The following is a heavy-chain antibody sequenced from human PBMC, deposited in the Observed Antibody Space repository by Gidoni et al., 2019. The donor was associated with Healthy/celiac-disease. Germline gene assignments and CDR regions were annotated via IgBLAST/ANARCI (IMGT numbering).Heavy chain of an antibody. CDR1: GFTFSSYS. CDR3: AREGWELCPDY. CDR2: ISSSSYI. J-gene: IGHJ4*02. D-gene: IGHD1-26*01. Sequence: EVQLVESGGGLVQPGGSLILPCAASGFTFSSYSMNGVRQAPGKGLEGGSSISSSSYIYYADSVKGRFTISRDNAKNSLYLQMNSLRAEDTAVYYCAREGWELCPDYWGQGTLVTVSS. V-gene: IGHV3-21*01.